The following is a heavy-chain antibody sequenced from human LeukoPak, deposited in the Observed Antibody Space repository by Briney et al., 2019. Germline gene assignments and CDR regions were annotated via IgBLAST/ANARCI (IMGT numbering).Heavy chain of an antibody. Sequence: PSETLSLSCSVSGGSISSNSYYWGWIRQPQGKGLEWIESIYYSGSTYYNPSLKSRVTISADTSKNQLSLKLSSVTAADTAVYYCARDYGGNGIDYWGQGTLVTVSS. CDR3: ARDYGGNGIDY. V-gene: IGHV4-39*01. CDR2: IYYSGST. CDR1: GGSISSNSYY. J-gene: IGHJ4*02. D-gene: IGHD4-23*01.